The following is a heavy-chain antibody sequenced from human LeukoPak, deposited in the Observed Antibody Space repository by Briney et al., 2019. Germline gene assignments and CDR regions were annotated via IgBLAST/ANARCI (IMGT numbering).Heavy chain of an antibody. J-gene: IGHJ4*02. Sequence: SETLSLTCTVSGGSISSYYWSWIRQPPGKGLEWIGYIYYSGSTNYNPSLKSRVTISVDTSKNQFSLKLSSVTAADTAVYYCARSGYSSGWPFDYWGQGTLVTVSS. CDR2: IYYSGST. CDR3: ARSGYSSGWPFDY. D-gene: IGHD6-19*01. V-gene: IGHV4-59*01. CDR1: GGSISSYY.